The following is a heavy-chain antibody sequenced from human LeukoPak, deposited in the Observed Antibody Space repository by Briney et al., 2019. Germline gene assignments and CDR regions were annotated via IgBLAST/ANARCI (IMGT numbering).Heavy chain of an antibody. CDR3: AKDQGYSGSYRFDY. CDR1: GFTVSSDS. Sequence: GGSLRLSCTVSGFTVSSDSMSWVRQAPGKGLEWVSFIYSGGSTHYSDSVKGRFTISRDNSKNTLYLQMNSLRAEDTAVYYCAKDQGYSGSYRFDYWGQGTLVTVSS. V-gene: IGHV3-53*05. J-gene: IGHJ4*02. D-gene: IGHD1-26*01. CDR2: IYSGGST.